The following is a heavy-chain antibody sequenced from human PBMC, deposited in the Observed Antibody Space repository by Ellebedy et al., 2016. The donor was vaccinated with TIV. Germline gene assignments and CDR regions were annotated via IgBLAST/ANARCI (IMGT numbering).Heavy chain of an antibody. Sequence: SETLSLTXTVSGGSISSGSYYWSWIRQPAGKGLEWIGRIYTSGSTHYNPHLKSRVTMSVDTSKNQFSLKLSSVTAAETAVYYCARGGKKYQLLGWFDPWGQGTLVTVSS. V-gene: IGHV4-61*02. CDR2: IYTSGST. CDR1: GGSISSGSYY. CDR3: ARGGKKYQLLGWFDP. J-gene: IGHJ5*02. D-gene: IGHD2-2*01.